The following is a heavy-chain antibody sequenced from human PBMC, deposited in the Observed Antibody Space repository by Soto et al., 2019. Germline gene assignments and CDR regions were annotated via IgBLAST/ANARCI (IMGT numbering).Heavy chain of an antibody. Sequence: GGSLRLSCVASGFTFSNFGVGWVRQAPGKGLEWVTLISYAGSHKYTADSVKGRFTISRDNSKNMLYLQMNSLRAEDTAVYFCAKLSHPAPNTWYGNFDYWGQGTLVTVSS. CDR2: ISYAGSHK. CDR3: AKLSHPAPNTWYGNFDY. V-gene: IGHV3-30*18. J-gene: IGHJ4*02. CDR1: GFTFSNFG. D-gene: IGHD6-13*01.